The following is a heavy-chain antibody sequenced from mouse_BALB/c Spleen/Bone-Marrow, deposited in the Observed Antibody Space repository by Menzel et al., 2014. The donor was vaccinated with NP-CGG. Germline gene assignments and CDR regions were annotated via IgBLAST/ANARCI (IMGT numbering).Heavy chain of an antibody. Sequence: QVQLQQSGAELVKPGASVKLSCKASGYTFTSYYMYWVKQRPRQGLEWIGEINPSNGGTNFNEKFKSKATLTVDKSSCTAYMQLSSLTSEDSAVYYCTRSTMITYFDYWGQGTTLTVSS. V-gene: IGHV1S81*02. D-gene: IGHD2-4*01. CDR3: TRSTMITYFDY. CDR2: INPSNGGT. CDR1: GYTFTSYY. J-gene: IGHJ2*01.